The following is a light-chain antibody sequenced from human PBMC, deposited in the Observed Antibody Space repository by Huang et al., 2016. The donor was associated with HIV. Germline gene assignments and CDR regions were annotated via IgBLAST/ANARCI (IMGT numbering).Light chain of an antibody. V-gene: IGKV1-5*03. CDR1: QSVGNW. Sequence: DIRMTQSPSTLSASVGDRVTITCRASQSVGNWLAWYQQKPGQAPKLLIYTASTLQNGVPSRFSGSGSETEFTLTINSLQPDDFATYYCQQYNRFYTFGQGTRLDIK. CDR2: TAS. J-gene: IGKJ2*01. CDR3: QQYNRFYT.